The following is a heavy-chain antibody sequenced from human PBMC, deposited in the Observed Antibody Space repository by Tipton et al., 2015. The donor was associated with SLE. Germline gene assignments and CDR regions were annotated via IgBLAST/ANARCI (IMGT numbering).Heavy chain of an antibody. CDR2: IGSKSSIYAT. D-gene: IGHD1-26*01. V-gene: IGHV3-73*01. CDR1: GFTLSGSP. J-gene: IGHJ4*02. CDR3: AKDPGSY. Sequence: SLRLSCAASGFTLSGSPIHWVRQASGKGLEWVGRIGSKSSIYATSYAASVKGRFTIFRDGSENTAYLQMNSLRAEDTAVYYCAKDPGSYWGQGTLVTVSS.